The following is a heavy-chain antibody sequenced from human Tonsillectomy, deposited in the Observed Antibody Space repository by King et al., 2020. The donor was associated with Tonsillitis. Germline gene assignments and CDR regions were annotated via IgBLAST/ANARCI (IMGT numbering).Heavy chain of an antibody. J-gene: IGHJ4*02. CDR3: ARGYYCRGGSCKFDY. D-gene: IGHD2-15*01. CDR1: GGSISSDNYY. CDR2: IYYSGST. Sequence: VQLQESGPGLVKPSQTLSLTCTVSGGSISSDNYYWSWSWIRQLPGKGLEWIGYIYYSGSTYYNPSLKSRLTISIDTSKTQFSLKLSSVTAADTAVYYCARGYYCRGGSCKFDYWGQGTLVTVSS. V-gene: IGHV4-31*03.